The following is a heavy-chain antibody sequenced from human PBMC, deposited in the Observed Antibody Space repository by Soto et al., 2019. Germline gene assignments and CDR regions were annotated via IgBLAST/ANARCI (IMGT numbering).Heavy chain of an antibody. V-gene: IGHV3-30*04. CDR3: TKSSGGSSSVGMDY. Sequence: PGGSLRLSCAASGFSFSVYALHWVRQAPGKGLEWVASITRDGYNKYYADSVKGRFTISRDNSKNTLSLQMTALRVEDSSVYYCTKSSGGSSSVGMDYWGPGTLVTVSS. J-gene: IGHJ4*02. D-gene: IGHD6-6*01. CDR1: GFSFSVYA. CDR2: ITRDGYNK.